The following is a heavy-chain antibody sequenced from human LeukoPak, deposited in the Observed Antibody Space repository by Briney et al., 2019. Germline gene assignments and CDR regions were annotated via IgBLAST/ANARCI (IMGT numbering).Heavy chain of an antibody. CDR3: ARDPFRRITMVRDAFDI. Sequence: GGSLRLSCAASGLTFSSYSMNWVRQAPGKGLEWVSYISSSSSTLYYADSVKGRFTISRDNAKNPLYLQMNSLRAEDTAVYYCARDPFRRITMVRDAFDIWGQGTMVTVSS. V-gene: IGHV3-48*01. CDR1: GLTFSSYS. J-gene: IGHJ3*02. CDR2: ISSSSSTL. D-gene: IGHD3-10*01.